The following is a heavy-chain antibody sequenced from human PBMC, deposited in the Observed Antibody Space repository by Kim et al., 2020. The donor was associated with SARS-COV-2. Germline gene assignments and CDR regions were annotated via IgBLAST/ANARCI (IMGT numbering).Heavy chain of an antibody. CDR2: IIPILGTA. J-gene: IGHJ5*02. CDR1: GGTFSSYA. CDR3: ARDWGQLVPENWFDP. V-gene: IGHV1-69*13. D-gene: IGHD6-6*01. Sequence: SVKVSCKASGGTFSSYAISWVRQAPGQGLEWMGGIIPILGTANYAQKFQGRVTITADESMSTAYMELSSLRSEDTAVYYCARDWGQLVPENWFDPWGQGTLVTVSS.